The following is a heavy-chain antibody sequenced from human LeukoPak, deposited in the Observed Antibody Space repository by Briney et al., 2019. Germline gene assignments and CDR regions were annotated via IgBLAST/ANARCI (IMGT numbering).Heavy chain of an antibody. CDR3: ARGPSRSGVPDY. Sequence: SQTLSLTCTVSGGSISSGGYYWSWIRQHPGKGLEWIGYIYYSGSTYYNPSLKSRVTISVDTSKNQFSLKLSSVTAADTAVCYCARGPSRSGVPDYWGQGTLVTVSS. V-gene: IGHV4-31*03. CDR2: IYYSGST. CDR1: GGSISSGGYY. J-gene: IGHJ4*02. D-gene: IGHD3-10*01.